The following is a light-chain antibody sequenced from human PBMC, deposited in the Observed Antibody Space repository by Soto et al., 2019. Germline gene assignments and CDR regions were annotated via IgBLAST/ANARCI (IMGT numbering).Light chain of an antibody. CDR2: AAS. CDR3: QQSNNYPRT. Sequence: DIQRTQSPSSVSANVGDRVTITCRASHGIISRLVWYQQKPGEAPKLLIYAASSLQSDVPSRFSGSGSGTDFTLTISSLQPEDFATYYCQQSNNYPRTFGQGTKVDIK. CDR1: HGIISR. V-gene: IGKV1-12*01. J-gene: IGKJ1*01.